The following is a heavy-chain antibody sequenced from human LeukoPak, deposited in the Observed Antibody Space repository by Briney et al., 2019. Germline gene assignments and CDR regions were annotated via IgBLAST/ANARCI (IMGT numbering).Heavy chain of an antibody. CDR1: GFTFSSYS. J-gene: IGHJ4*02. Sequence: PGGSLRLSCAASGFTFSSYSMNWVRQAPGKGLEWVSRINSDGSSTSYADSVKGRFTISRDNAKNTLYLQMNSLRAEDTAVYYCARVGYSSGWKFDYWGQGTLVTVSS. V-gene: IGHV3-74*01. CDR3: ARVGYSSGWKFDY. D-gene: IGHD6-19*01. CDR2: INSDGSST.